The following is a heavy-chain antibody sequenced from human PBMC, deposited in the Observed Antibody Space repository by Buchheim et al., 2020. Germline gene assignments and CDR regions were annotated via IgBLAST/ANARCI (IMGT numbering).Heavy chain of an antibody. CDR3: ASRLRFLEWGDYYYYYGMDV. Sequence: QVQLVESGGGVVQPGRSLRLSCAASGFTFSDYYMSWIRQAPGKGLEWVSYISSSGSTIYYADSVKGRFTISRDNAKNSLYLQMNSLRAEDTAVYYCASRLRFLEWGDYYYYYGMDVWGQGTT. CDR2: ISSSGSTI. D-gene: IGHD3-3*01. V-gene: IGHV3-11*01. J-gene: IGHJ6*02. CDR1: GFTFSDYY.